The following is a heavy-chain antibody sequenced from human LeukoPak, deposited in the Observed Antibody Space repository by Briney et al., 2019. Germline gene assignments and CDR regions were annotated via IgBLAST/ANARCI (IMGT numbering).Heavy chain of an antibody. CDR1: GFTFTSSA. CDR2: IVVGSGNT. CDR3: AKDSWQHQLYYGMDV. J-gene: IGHJ6*02. Sequence: ASVKVSCKASGFTFTSSAVQWVRQARGQRLEWIGWIVVGSGNTNYAQKFQERVTITRDMSTSTAYMELSSLRSEDTAVYYCAKDSWQHQLYYGMDVWGQGTTVTVSS. V-gene: IGHV1-58*01. D-gene: IGHD6-13*01.